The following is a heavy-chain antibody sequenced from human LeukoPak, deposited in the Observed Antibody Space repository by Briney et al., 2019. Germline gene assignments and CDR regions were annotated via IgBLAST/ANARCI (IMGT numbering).Heavy chain of an antibody. CDR2: INGSGGST. CDR1: GFTFSSYA. J-gene: IGHJ5*02. Sequence: PGGSLRLSCAASGFTFSSYAMSWVRQAPGKGLEWVSAINGSGGSTYYADSVKGRFTISRDNSKNTLYLQMNSLRAEDTAVYYCAKGQTTVVVTAIPNWFDPWGQGTLVTVSS. D-gene: IGHD2-21*02. CDR3: AKGQTTVVVTAIPNWFDP. V-gene: IGHV3-23*01.